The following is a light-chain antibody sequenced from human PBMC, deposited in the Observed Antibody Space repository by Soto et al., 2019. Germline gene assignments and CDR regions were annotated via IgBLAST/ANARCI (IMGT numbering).Light chain of an antibody. CDR1: SSNIASNT. V-gene: IGLV1-44*01. CDR3: ASWDDSMNGHV. CDR2: SND. J-gene: IGLJ1*01. Sequence: QSVLTQPPSASGTPGQRVTVSCSGSSSNIASNTVNWYQQLPGTAPKLLIYSNDQRPSGVPDRFSASKSGTSASLAISGLQSEDEADYYCASWDDSMNGHVFGTGTKGTVL.